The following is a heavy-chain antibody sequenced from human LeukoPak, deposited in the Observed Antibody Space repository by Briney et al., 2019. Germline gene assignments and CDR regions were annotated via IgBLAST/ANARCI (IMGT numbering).Heavy chain of an antibody. CDR3: ARDASAYY. V-gene: IGHV3-7*01. CDR2: IKQDGSEK. Sequence: GGSLRLSCAASGFTFSSYSMSWVRQAPGKGLEWVANIKQDGSEKYYVDSVKGRFTISRDNAKNSLYLQMNSLRAEDTAVYYCARDASAYYWGQGTLVTVSS. J-gene: IGHJ4*02. CDR1: GFTFSSYS. D-gene: IGHD3-3*01.